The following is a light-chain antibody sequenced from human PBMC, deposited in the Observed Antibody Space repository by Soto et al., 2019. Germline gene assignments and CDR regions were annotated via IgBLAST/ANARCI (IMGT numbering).Light chain of an antibody. CDR1: QSVSNY. Sequence: EIVLTQSPATLSLSPGERATLSCRASQSVSNYFAWYQQKPGQAPRLLLYDASNRATGIPARFSASGSGTDFTITISSLEPEDFAVYYAQHRSNWPLTCVQGNKVEVK. J-gene: IGKJ1*01. V-gene: IGKV3-11*01. CDR2: DAS. CDR3: QHRSNWPLT.